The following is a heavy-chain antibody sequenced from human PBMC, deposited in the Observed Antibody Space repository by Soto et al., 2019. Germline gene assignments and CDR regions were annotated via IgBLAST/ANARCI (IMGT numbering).Heavy chain of an antibody. J-gene: IGHJ4*02. CDR3: AGLSGGTPRGGDVDY. Sequence: QVQLVQSGAEVKKPGSSVKVSCKASGGTFSSYAISWVRQAPGQGLEWMGGIIPIFGTANYAQKFQGRVTITADESTRTAYLELSRLRSEDTAGYYCAGLSGGTPRGGDVDYRGQGTLVTVSS. V-gene: IGHV1-69*01. D-gene: IGHD1-26*01. CDR1: GGTFSSYA. CDR2: IIPIFGTA.